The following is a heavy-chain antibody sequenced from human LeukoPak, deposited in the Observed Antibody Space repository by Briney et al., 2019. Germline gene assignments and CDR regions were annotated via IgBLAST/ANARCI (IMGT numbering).Heavy chain of an antibody. V-gene: IGHV4-39*01. CDR2: IYYSGST. J-gene: IGHJ5*02. D-gene: IGHD2-15*01. CDR1: GGPISSSSYY. Sequence: SETLSLTCTVSGGPISSSSYYWGWIRQPPGKGLEWIGSIYYSGSTYYNPSLKSRVTISVDTSKNQFSLKLSSVTAADTAVYYCARHGYCSGGSCYNPVYWFDPWGQGTLVTVSS. CDR3: ARHGYCSGGSCYNPVYWFDP.